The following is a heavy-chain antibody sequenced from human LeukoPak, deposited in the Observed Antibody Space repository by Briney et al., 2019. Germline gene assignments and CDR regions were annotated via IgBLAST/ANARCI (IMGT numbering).Heavy chain of an antibody. V-gene: IGHV3-7*01. CDR3: ARGGWNLDY. D-gene: IGHD6-19*01. CDR1: GSTFSSYW. CDR2: IKQDGSEK. Sequence: GGSLRLSCAASGSTFSSYWMSWVRQAPGKGLEWVANIKQDGSEKYYVDSVKGRFTISRDNAKNSLYLQMNSLRAEDTAVYYCARGGWNLDYWGQGTLVTVSS. J-gene: IGHJ4*02.